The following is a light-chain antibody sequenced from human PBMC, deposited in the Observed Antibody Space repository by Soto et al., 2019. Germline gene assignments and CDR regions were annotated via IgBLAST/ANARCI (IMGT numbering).Light chain of an antibody. CDR2: VNSDGSH. V-gene: IGLV4-69*01. CDR1: SGHSSYA. J-gene: IGLJ3*02. CDR3: QTWGTGIQV. Sequence: VVTQSPSASASLGASVKLTCTLSSGHSSYAIAWHQQQPEKGPRYLMKVNSDGSHSKGDGIPDRFSGSSSGAERYLTITSLQSEDEADYYCQTWGTGIQVFGGGTKVTVL.